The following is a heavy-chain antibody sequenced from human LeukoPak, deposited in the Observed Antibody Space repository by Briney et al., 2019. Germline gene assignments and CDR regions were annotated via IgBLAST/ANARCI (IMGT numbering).Heavy chain of an antibody. CDR1: GFTFSSYG. CDR3: SAWSRSYYFDY. V-gene: IGHV3-30*03. CDR2: IPYDGSNK. Sequence: QPGRSLRLSCAASGFTFSSYGMHWVRQAPGKGLEWVAVIPYDGSNKYYADSVKGRFTISRDNSKNTLYLQMNSLRAEDTAVYYCSAWSRSYYFDYWGQGTLVTVSS. J-gene: IGHJ4*02. D-gene: IGHD2-8*02.